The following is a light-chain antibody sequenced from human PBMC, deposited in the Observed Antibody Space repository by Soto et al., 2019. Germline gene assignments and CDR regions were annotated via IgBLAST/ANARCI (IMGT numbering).Light chain of an antibody. Sequence: QSVLTQPASVSGSPGQSITISCTGTSGDIGSYNRVSWYQLHPGKAPKLIIYEVTDRPSGVSTRFSGSKSGNTASLTISGLQAEDEAEYYCSSYTNINTRAGVFGTGTKVTVL. CDR3: SSYTNINTRAGV. CDR1: SGDIGSYNR. J-gene: IGLJ1*01. V-gene: IGLV2-14*01. CDR2: EVT.